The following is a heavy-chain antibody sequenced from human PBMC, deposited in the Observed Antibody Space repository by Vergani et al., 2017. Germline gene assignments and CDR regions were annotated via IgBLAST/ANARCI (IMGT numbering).Heavy chain of an antibody. CDR3: VXEKIDLGSDLFDP. CDR2: ISGPGLST. CDR1: GFTFSNSA. J-gene: IGHJ5*02. V-gene: IGHV3-23*01. D-gene: IGHD3-16*01. Sequence: EVHLLESGGGLVQSGGSLRLSCAASGFTFSNSAVSWVRQAPGRGLAWVSSISGPGLSTYYADSVKGRFSISRDNSKNTVFLQMHSLRAEDTAIYYCVXEKIDLGSDLFDPWGHGILVTVSS.